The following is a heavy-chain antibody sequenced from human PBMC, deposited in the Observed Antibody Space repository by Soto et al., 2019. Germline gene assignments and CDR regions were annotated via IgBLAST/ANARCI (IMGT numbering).Heavy chain of an antibody. J-gene: IGHJ4*02. V-gene: IGHV1-69*13. Sequence: GASVKVSCKASGGTFSSYAISWVRQAPGQGLEWMGGIIPIFGTANYAQKFQGRVTITADESTSTAYMELSSLRSEDTAVYYCARNREFGRWSAEIFDYWGQGTLVTVSS. CDR2: IIPIFGTA. CDR3: ARNREFGRWSAEIFDY. D-gene: IGHD2-15*01. CDR1: GGTFSSYA.